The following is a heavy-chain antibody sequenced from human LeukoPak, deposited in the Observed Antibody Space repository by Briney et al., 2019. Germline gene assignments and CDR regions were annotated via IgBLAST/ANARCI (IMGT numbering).Heavy chain of an antibody. CDR2: INSDGSST. CDR3: AKPISGGLAVTADWFHP. J-gene: IGHJ5*01. D-gene: IGHD6-19*01. Sequence: PGGSLRLSCAASGFSISNFWMHWVRQAPGKGLVWVSRINSDGSSTTYADSVKGRFTISRDNSKNTLYLQLNTLRADDTATYYCAKPISGGLAVTADWFHPWGQGTLVVVSS. CDR1: GFSISNFW. V-gene: IGHV3-74*01.